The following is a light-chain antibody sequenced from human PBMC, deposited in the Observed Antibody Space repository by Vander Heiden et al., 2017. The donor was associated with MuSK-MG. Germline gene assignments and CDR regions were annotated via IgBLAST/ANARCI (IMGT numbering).Light chain of an antibody. Sequence: EIVLTQSPGTLSLSPGERATLSCRASQSVSSSYLAWYQQKPGQAPRLLIYGGASRATSVPDRFSSSGSGTAFTLTISRLEHADFAVYYCQQYGSSPPLTFGGGTKVEIK. V-gene: IGKV3-20*01. J-gene: IGKJ4*01. CDR3: QQYGSSPPLT. CDR2: GGA. CDR1: QSVSSSY.